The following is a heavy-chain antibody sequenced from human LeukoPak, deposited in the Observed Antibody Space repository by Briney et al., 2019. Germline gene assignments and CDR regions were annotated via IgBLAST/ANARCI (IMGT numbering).Heavy chain of an antibody. D-gene: IGHD2-2*01. Sequence: SETLSLTCTVSAGSISSAGYYWSWIRQPAGKGLEWIGRIYASGSANYNPSLKSRVTISIDTSKNQFSLKLSSVTAADTAVYYCARGVPGQLLYYYYYMDVWGKGTTVTVSS. J-gene: IGHJ6*03. CDR3: ARGVPGQLLYYYYYMDV. V-gene: IGHV4-61*02. CDR2: IYASGSA. CDR1: AGSISSAGYY.